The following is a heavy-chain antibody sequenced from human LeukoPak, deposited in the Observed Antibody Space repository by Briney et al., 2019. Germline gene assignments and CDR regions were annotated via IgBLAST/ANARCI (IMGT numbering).Heavy chain of an antibody. Sequence: TGGSLRLSCAASGFTFSGHSMHWVRQAPGKGLEWVGRIKSKTDGGTTDYAAPVKGRIAISRDDSKNALYLQMNSLKTEDTAVYYCATGQQLVPDYWGQGTLVTVSS. J-gene: IGHJ4*02. D-gene: IGHD6-6*01. CDR1: GFTFSGHS. V-gene: IGHV3-15*01. CDR2: IKSKTDGGTT. CDR3: ATGQQLVPDY.